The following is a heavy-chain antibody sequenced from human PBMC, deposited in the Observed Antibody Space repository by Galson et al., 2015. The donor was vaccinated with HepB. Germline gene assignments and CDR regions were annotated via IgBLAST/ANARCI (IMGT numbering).Heavy chain of an antibody. CDR2: ISSSGSPI. CDR1: GFTFSSYE. V-gene: IGHV3-48*03. D-gene: IGHD3-22*01. Sequence: SLRLSCAASGFTFSSYEMNWVRQAPGKGLEWVSYISSSGSPIYYADSVKGRFTISRDNAKNPLYLQMNSLRAEDTAVYYCARDLGITMIVVVDDAFDIWGQGTMVTVSS. J-gene: IGHJ3*02. CDR3: ARDLGITMIVVVDDAFDI.